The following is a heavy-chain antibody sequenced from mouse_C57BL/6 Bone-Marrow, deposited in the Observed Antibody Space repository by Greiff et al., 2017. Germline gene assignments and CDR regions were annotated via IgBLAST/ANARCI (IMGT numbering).Heavy chain of an antibody. CDR2: IYPGDGDT. CDR1: GYAFSSSW. J-gene: IGHJ3*01. V-gene: IGHV1-82*01. Sequence: VQLQQSGPELVKPGASVKISCKASGYAFSSSWMNWVKQRPGKGLEWIGRIYPGDGDTNYNGKFKGKATLTADKSSSTAYMQLSSLTSEDSAVYFCARSELRGFAYWGQGTLVTVSA. CDR3: ARSELRGFAY. D-gene: IGHD1-1*01.